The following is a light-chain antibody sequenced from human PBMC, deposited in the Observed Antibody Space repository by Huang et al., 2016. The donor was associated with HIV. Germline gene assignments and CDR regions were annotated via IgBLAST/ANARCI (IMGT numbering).Light chain of an antibody. Sequence: EIVLTQSPGTLSLSPGERATLSCRASQSVSSSYLAWYQQKPGQPPRLLIYGASSSATGIPDRFSGSGSGTDFTLTISRLEPEDFAVYYCQQYGASPPTWTFGQGTKVEIK. CDR3: QQYGASPPTWT. V-gene: IGKV3-20*01. CDR2: GAS. J-gene: IGKJ1*01. CDR1: QSVSSSY.